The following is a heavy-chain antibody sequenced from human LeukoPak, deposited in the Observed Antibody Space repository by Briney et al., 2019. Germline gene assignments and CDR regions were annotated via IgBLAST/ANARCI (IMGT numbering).Heavy chain of an antibody. CDR3: ARASYYYDTSGLGALDI. CDR1: GFTFDDHA. V-gene: IGHV3-9*01. D-gene: IGHD3-22*01. Sequence: PGGSLRLSCAASGFTFDDHAMYWVRQAPGKGLEWVSGINRDGSRIGYADAVKGRFTISRDSAKKSLYLQMNSLRTEDTALYYCARASYYYDTSGLGALDIWGQGTLVTVSS. J-gene: IGHJ3*02. CDR2: INRDGSRI.